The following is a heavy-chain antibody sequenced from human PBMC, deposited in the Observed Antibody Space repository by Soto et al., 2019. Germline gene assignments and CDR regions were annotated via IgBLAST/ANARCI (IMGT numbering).Heavy chain of an antibody. Sequence: SETLSLTCAVSGGSVSSGGYSWSWIRQPPGKGLEWIGYIYHSGSTYYNPSLESRVTISVDRSKNQFSLKLSSVTAADTAVYYCARGPDYDSSGYYFLAPTWFDPWGQGTLVTVSS. CDR1: GGSVSSGGYS. J-gene: IGHJ5*02. CDR2: IYHSGST. V-gene: IGHV4-30-2*01. D-gene: IGHD3-22*01. CDR3: ARGPDYDSSGYYFLAPTWFDP.